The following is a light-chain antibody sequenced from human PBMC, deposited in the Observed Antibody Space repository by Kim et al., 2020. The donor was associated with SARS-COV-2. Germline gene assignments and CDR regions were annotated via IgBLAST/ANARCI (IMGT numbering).Light chain of an antibody. J-gene: IGLJ1*01. V-gene: IGLV3-21*04. Sequence: SYELTQPPSVSVAPGKTARITCGGNNIGRKSVHWYQQKHGQAPVLVISNNVNRPAGIPERFSGSNSGNTATLTISRIEAGDEADYYCQVWDSSSDDPYVFGIGTKVTVL. CDR1: NIGRKS. CDR3: QVWDSSSDDPYV. CDR2: NNV.